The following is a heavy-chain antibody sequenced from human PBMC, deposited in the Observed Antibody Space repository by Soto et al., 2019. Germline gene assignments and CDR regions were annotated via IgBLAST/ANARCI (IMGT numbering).Heavy chain of an antibody. CDR1: GFTFRSYA. CDR3: AKEHVGPGWSFDL. J-gene: IGHJ2*01. CDR2: ISGSGIST. Sequence: DVQLLESAGGLVQPGGSLRLSCAASGFTFRSYAMSWVRQAPGKGLEWVSGISGSGISTHYADSVTGRFTVSRDTYKNTLYLQMNGLRAEDRAVYNCAKEHVGPGWSFDLWGRGTLVTVSS. V-gene: IGHV3-23*01.